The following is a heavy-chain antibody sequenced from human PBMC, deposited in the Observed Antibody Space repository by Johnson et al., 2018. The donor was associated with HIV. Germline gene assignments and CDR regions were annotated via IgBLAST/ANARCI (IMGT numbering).Heavy chain of an antibody. Sequence: EVQLVESGGGVVQPGRSLRLSCAASGFSFSTYAMHWVRQAPGKGLEWVSVIYSGGSTKYADSVRGRFTISRDNSKNTLYLQMNSLRAEDTAVYFCARGRHYYGSVLPRERQGDAFDIWGQGTMVTVSS. CDR2: IYSGGST. CDR3: ARGRHYYGSVLPRERQGDAFDI. V-gene: IGHV3-66*01. D-gene: IGHD3-10*01. J-gene: IGHJ3*02. CDR1: GFSFSTYA.